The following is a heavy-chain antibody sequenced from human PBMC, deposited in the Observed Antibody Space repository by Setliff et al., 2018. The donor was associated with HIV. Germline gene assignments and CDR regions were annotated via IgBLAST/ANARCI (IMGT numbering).Heavy chain of an antibody. Sequence: SETLSLTCTVSGGSFTSRSYYWGWIRQPPGKGLEWIGSIYYSGSTNYNPSLKSRVTISVDTSKKQFSLKLISVTDADTAIYYCARHPYVKDAFDIWGQGTMVTVSS. J-gene: IGHJ3*02. CDR2: IYYSGST. D-gene: IGHD2-21*01. V-gene: IGHV4-39*01. CDR1: GGSFTSRSYY. CDR3: ARHPYVKDAFDI.